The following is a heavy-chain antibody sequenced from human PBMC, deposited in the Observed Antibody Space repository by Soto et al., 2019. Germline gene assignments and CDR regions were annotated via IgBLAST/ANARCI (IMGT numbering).Heavy chain of an antibody. D-gene: IGHD1-1*01. CDR2: HIPMFGST. J-gene: IGHJ4*02. CDR3: ARGDGFNYYFDY. V-gene: IGHV1-69*18. Sequence: QVHLVQSGAEVRQPGSSVRVSCKASGGTFSGAGVSWVRQAPGQGLEWMGNHIPMFGSTNYAEKFQGRLTISADAPATPAYLDLSSLRSDDTAVYYCARGDGFNYYFDYWGQGALVTVSS. CDR1: GGTFSGAG.